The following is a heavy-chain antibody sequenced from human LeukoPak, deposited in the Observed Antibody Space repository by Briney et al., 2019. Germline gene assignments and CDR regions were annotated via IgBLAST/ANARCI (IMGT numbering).Heavy chain of an antibody. CDR1: EFTFSSYA. J-gene: IGHJ4*02. Sequence: GGSLRLSCVFSEFTFSSYAMSWVRQAPGTGLEWVSSLSGSGGSTYYADSVKGRFTISRDNSKNTLYLQMNSLRVEDTAVYYCAKDPHTGYSFAYWGQGTLVTVSS. V-gene: IGHV3-23*01. CDR3: AKDPHTGYSFAY. CDR2: LSGSGGST. D-gene: IGHD5-18*01.